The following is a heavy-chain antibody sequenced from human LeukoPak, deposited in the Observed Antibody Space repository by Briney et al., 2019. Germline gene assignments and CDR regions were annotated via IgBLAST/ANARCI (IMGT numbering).Heavy chain of an antibody. CDR3: AKSTTGIRLRGWFDP. V-gene: IGHV3-23*01. CDR1: GFTFSSYA. CDR2: ISGSGGST. Sequence: GGSLRLSCAASGFTFSSYAMSWVRQAPGKGLEWVSAISGSGGSTYYADSVKGRFTISRDNSENTLYLQMNSLRAEDTAVYYCAKSTTGIRLRGWFDPWGQGTLVTVSS. J-gene: IGHJ5*02. D-gene: IGHD1-1*01.